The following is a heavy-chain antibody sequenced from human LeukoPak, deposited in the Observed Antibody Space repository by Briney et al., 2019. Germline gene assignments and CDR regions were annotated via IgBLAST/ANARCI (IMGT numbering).Heavy chain of an antibody. J-gene: IGHJ3*02. D-gene: IGHD3-3*01. CDR2: IYYSGST. CDR3: AGANYDFWSGYYRDAFDI. CDR1: GGSISSSSYY. V-gene: IGHV4-39*01. Sequence: SETLSLTCTVSGGSISSSSYYWGWIRQPPGKGLEWIGSIYYSGSTYYNPSLKSRVTISVDTSKNQFSLKLSSVTAADTAVYYCAGANYDFWSGYYRDAFDIWGQGTMVTASS.